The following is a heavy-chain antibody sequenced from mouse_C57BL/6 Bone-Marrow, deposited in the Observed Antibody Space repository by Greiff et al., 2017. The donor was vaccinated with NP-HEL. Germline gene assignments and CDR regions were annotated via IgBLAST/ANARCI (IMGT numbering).Heavy chain of an antibody. V-gene: IGHV1-64*01. CDR2: IHPNSGST. CDR1: GYTFTSYW. Sequence: QVQLKQPGAELVKPGASVKLSCKASGYTFTSYWMHWVKQRPGQGLEWIGMIHPNSGSTNYNEKFKSKATLTVDKSSSTAYMQLSSLTSEDSAVYYCARRWDEDDYWGQGTTLTVSS. D-gene: IGHD4-1*01. J-gene: IGHJ2*01. CDR3: ARRWDEDDY.